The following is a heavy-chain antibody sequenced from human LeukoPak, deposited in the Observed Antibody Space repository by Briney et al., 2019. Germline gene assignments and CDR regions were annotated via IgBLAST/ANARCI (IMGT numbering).Heavy chain of an antibody. Sequence: GGSLRLSCAASGFTFSSYSMDWFRQAPGKGLEWVSYISSSGSTIYYADSVKGRFTISRDNAKNSLYLQMNSLRAEDTAVYYCARSILSYSSSWYFSPARGLDYWGQGTLVTVSS. D-gene: IGHD6-13*01. J-gene: IGHJ4*02. CDR3: ARSILSYSSSWYFSPARGLDY. CDR1: GFTFSSYS. CDR2: ISSSGSTI. V-gene: IGHV3-48*04.